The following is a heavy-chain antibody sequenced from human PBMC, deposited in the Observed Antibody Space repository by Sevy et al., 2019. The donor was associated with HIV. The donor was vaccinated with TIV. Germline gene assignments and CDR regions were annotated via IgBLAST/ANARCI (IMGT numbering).Heavy chain of an antibody. J-gene: IGHJ4*02. CDR2: HWYDGSSK. CDR1: QFKFDTYA. D-gene: IGHD3-10*01. CDR3: ATNMVHAGAYDSYFNF. Sequence: GGSLRLSCVASQFKFDTYAIHWVRRAPGKGLEWVAKHWYDGSSKDYAESVKGRFAISRDNSQNTAFLQMNSLRAEDTGVYYCATNMVHAGAYDSYFNFWGQGSLVTVSS. V-gene: IGHV3-33*01.